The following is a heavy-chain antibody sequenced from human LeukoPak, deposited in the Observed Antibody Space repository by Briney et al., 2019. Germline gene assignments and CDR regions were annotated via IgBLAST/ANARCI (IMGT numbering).Heavy chain of an antibody. Sequence: SETLSLTCTVSGGSISSSSYYWGWIRQPPGKGLEWIGSIYYSGSTYYNPSLKSRVTISVDTSKNQFSLKLSSVTAADTAVYYCATQYDSPPDYWGQGTLVTVSS. V-gene: IGHV4-39*01. CDR1: GGSISSSSYY. J-gene: IGHJ4*02. CDR2: IYYSGST. CDR3: ATQYDSPPDY. D-gene: IGHD1-1*01.